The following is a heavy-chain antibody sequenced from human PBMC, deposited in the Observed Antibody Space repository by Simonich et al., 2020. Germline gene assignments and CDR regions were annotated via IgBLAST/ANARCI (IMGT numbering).Heavy chain of an antibody. CDR3: ARASRGTWWYYYFDY. D-gene: IGHD2-15*01. CDR1: GYTFTSYG. V-gene: IGHV1-18*01. Sequence: QVQLVQSGAEVKKPGASVKVSCKASGYTFTSYGISWGQQSPGQVLEWMGWISAYNGNTNYAQKLQGRVTMTTDTSTSTAYMELRSLRSDDTAVYYCARASRGTWWYYYFDYWGQGTLVTVSS. CDR2: ISAYNGNT. J-gene: IGHJ4*02.